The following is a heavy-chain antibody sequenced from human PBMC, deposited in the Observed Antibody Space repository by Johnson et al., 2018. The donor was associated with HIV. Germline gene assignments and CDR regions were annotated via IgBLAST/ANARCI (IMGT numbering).Heavy chain of an antibody. D-gene: IGHD6-13*01. J-gene: IGHJ3*02. CDR1: GFTFSSYG. CDR2: IWYDGSNK. CDR3: ARGGAAAGGAFDI. Sequence: QVLLVESGGGVVQPGRSLRLSCAASGFTFSSYGMHWVRQAPGKGLEWVAVIWYDGSNKYYADSVKGRFTISRDNSKNTLYLQMNSLRAEDTAVYYCARGGAAAGGAFDIWGQGTVVTVSS. V-gene: IGHV3-33*01.